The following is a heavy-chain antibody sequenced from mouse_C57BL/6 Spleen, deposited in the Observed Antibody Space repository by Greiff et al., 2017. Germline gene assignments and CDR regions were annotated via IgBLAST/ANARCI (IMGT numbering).Heavy chain of an antibody. CDR2: ISSGSSTI. CDR3: ARGRDVWYFDV. V-gene: IGHV5-17*01. Sequence: EVHLVESGGGLVKPGGSLTLSCAASGFTFSDYGMHWVRQAPEKGLEWVAYISSGSSTIYYADTVKGRFTISRDKAKNTLFLQMTSLRSEDTAMYDCARGRDVWYFDVWGTGTTVTVSS. J-gene: IGHJ1*03. D-gene: IGHD3-3*01. CDR1: GFTFSDYG.